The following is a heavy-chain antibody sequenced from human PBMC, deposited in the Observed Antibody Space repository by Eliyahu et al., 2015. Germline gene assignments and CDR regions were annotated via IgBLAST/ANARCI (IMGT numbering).Heavy chain of an antibody. CDR2: IYFPDYI. D-gene: IGHD3-10*01. CDR1: GAPXDSRNX. CDR3: ARGMGRGWSSDWFEP. V-gene: IGHV4-4*02. Sequence: QVQLLESGPRLVKASGTLSLTCVVSGAPXDSRNXWSWVRXTPERGLEWIGEIYFPDYIXYNPSLGGRATVSLDKSTNSFSLTIHSVTGADTAVYYCARGMGRGWSSDWFEPWGQGILVTVSS. J-gene: IGHJ5*02.